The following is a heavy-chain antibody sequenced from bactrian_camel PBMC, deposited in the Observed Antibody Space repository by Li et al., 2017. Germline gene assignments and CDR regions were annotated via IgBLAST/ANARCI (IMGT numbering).Heavy chain of an antibody. CDR1: GFTFSSSA. V-gene: IGHV3S7*01. D-gene: IGHD3*01. CDR2: ITSDGVNT. Sequence: HVQLVESGGGLVQPGGSPRLACAASGFTFSSSAMSWVRQAPGKGLEWVASITSDGVNTYYADSVKGRFTISRDNAKNTVYLQINTLKPEDTAVYYCKTTSRGLSCPPRLYDMDHWGKGTQVTVS. J-gene: IGHJ7*01.